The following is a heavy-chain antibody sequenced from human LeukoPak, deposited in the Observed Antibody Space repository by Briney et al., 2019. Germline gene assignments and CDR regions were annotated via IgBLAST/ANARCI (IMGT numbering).Heavy chain of an antibody. D-gene: IGHD3-10*01. CDR2: IYYSGST. CDR3: ARDRSLMVRGVRILDYYYYYMDV. CDR1: GGSISSSSYY. V-gene: IGHV4-39*02. J-gene: IGHJ6*03. Sequence: SETLSLTCTVSGGSISSSSYYWGWIRQPPGKGLEWIGSIYYSGSTYYNPSLKSRVIISVDTSKNQFSLKLSSVTAADTAVYYCARDRSLMVRGVRILDYYYYYMDVWGKGTTVTISS.